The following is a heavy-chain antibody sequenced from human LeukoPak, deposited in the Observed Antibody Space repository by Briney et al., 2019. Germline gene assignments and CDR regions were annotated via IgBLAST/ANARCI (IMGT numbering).Heavy chain of an antibody. CDR1: GFTFSYYG. J-gene: IGHJ4*02. D-gene: IGHD4-17*01. V-gene: IGHV3-30*02. Sequence: GGSLRLSCAASGFTFSYYGMHWVRQAPGKGLEWVAFIRYDASDKYYADSVKGRFTISRDNSKNSLYLQMNSLRAEDTAVYYCARDGNGDSTDGEFDYWGQGTLVTVSS. CDR2: IRYDASDK. CDR3: ARDGNGDSTDGEFDY.